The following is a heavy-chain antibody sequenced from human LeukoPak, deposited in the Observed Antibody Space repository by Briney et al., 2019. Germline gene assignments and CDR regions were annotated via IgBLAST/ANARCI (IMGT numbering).Heavy chain of an antibody. J-gene: IGHJ4*02. Sequence: GRSLRLSCAASGFTFSSYTMHWVRQAPGRGLEWVAVISYDGSNKYYADSVKGRFTISRDNSKNTLYLQMNSLRAEDTAVYYCAKEGGYCSSTSCSLDYFDYWGQGTLVTVSS. CDR1: GFTFSSYT. V-gene: IGHV3-30-3*01. CDR3: AKEGGYCSSTSCSLDYFDY. D-gene: IGHD2-2*01. CDR2: ISYDGSNK.